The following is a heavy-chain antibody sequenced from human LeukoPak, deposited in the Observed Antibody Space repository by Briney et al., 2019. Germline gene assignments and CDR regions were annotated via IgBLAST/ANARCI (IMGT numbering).Heavy chain of an antibody. CDR2: INHSGST. Sequence: PSETLSLTCAVYGGSFSGYYWSWIRQPPGKGLEWIGEINHSGSTNYNPSLKSRVTKSVDTSKNQFSLKLSSVTAADTAVYYCARGVGTLLYYYYYGMDVWGQGTTVTVSS. CDR3: ARGVGTLLYYYYYGMDV. V-gene: IGHV4-34*01. J-gene: IGHJ6*02. CDR1: GGSFSGYY. D-gene: IGHD6-13*01.